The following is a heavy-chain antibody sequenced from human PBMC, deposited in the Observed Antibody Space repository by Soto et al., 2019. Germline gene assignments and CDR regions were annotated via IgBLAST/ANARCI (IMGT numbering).Heavy chain of an antibody. CDR2: ISNSDNTT. CDR3: ARDGTNTPPDLAVPAARYRPPYYYYGMDV. CDR1: GFSFSDYY. J-gene: IGHJ6*02. D-gene: IGHD2-2*01. V-gene: IGHV3-11*01. Sequence: GGSLRLACAASGFSFSDYYMSWIRQAPGKGLEWVSYISNSDNTTHYADSVKGRFTISRDNAKTSPYLQMNSLRAEDTAVYYCARDGTNTPPDLAVPAARYRPPYYYYGMDVWGQGTTVTVSS.